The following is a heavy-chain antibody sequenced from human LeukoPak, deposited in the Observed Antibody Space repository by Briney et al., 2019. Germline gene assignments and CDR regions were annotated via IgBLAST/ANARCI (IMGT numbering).Heavy chain of an antibody. V-gene: IGHV3-11*04. J-gene: IGHJ4*02. CDR3: ARGYSNYRY. D-gene: IGHD4-11*01. CDR1: GFTFSDDY. CDR2: ISSSGGTI. Sequence: GGSLRLSCTASGFTFSDDYMTWIRQAPGKGLEWVSYISSSGGTIYYADSVKGRFTISRDNAKNSLYLQMNSLRVEDTAVYYCARGYSNYRYWGQGTLVTVSS.